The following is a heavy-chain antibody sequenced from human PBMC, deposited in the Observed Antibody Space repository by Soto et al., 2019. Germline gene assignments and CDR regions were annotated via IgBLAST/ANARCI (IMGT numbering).Heavy chain of an antibody. CDR3: ARVAY. V-gene: IGHV3-21*01. CDR1: GFTFSRVS. J-gene: IGHJ4*02. CDR2: ISSASSET. Sequence: GGSLRLSCEASGFTFSRVSMNWVRQVPWKGLEWVASISSASSETWYADSVKGRFIISRDNAQNSLFLQINTLRPEDSAIYYCARVAYWGSGTQVTVSS.